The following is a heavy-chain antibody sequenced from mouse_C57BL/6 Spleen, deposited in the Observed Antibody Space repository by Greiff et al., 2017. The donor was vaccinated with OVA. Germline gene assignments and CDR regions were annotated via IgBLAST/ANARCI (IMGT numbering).Heavy chain of an antibody. V-gene: IGHV5-17*01. CDR1: GFTFSDYG. Sequence: EVHLVESGGGLVKPGGSLKLSCAASGFTFSDYGMHWVRQAPEKGLEWVAYISSGSSTIYYADTVKGRFTISRDNAKNTLFLQMTSLRSEDTAMYYCARGYYDYDGNAMDYWGQGTSVTVSS. J-gene: IGHJ4*01. CDR2: ISSGSSTI. D-gene: IGHD2-4*01. CDR3: ARGYYDYDGNAMDY.